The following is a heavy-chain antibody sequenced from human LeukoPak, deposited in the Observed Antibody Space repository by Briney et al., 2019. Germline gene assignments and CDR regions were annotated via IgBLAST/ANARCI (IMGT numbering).Heavy chain of an antibody. J-gene: IGHJ6*03. CDR2: IIPIFGTA. CDR3: ARDRNRIAARPEFDYYYYFMEV. D-gene: IGHD6-6*01. Sequence: ASVKVSCKASGGTFGSYAISGVRQAPGQGREWMGGIIPIFGTANYAQKFQGRVTITTDESTSTAYVELSSLRPEETAVYYCARDRNRIAARPEFDYYYYFMEVWAKGPTVTVSS. V-gene: IGHV1-69*05. CDR1: GGTFGSYA.